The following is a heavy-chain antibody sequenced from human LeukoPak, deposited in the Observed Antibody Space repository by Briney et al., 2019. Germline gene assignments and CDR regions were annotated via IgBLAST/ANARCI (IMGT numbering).Heavy chain of an antibody. CDR1: GGSFSGYY. D-gene: IGHD2-2*01. CDR2: INHSGST. J-gene: IGHJ2*01. CDR3: ASREYQLLGDQNWYFDL. V-gene: IGHV4-34*01. Sequence: SETLSLTCAVYGGSFSGYYWSWIRQPPGKGLEWIGEINHSGSTNYNPSLKSRVTISVDTSKNQFSLKLSSVTAADTAVYYCASREYQLLGDQNWYFDLWGRGTLVTVSS.